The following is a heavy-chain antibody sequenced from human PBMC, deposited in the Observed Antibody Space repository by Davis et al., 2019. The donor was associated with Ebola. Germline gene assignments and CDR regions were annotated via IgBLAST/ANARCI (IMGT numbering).Heavy chain of an antibody. CDR1: GFTFSSYG. J-gene: IGHJ4*02. CDR2: IWYDGSNK. D-gene: IGHD2-2*01. CDR3: ARDLGVVVPAALDY. Sequence: GGSLRLSCAASGFTFSSYGMHWVRQAPGKGLEWVAVIWYDGSNKYYADSVKGRFTISRDNSKNTLYLQMNSLRAEDTAVYYCARDLGVVVPAALDYWGQGTLVTVSS. V-gene: IGHV3-33*01.